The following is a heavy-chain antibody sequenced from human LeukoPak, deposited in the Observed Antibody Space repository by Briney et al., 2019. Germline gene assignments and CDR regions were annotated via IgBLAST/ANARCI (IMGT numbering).Heavy chain of an antibody. Sequence: GGSLRLSCAASGFTFSSYAMHWVRQAPGKGLEWVAVISYDGSNKYYADSVKGRFTISRDNSKNTLYLQMNSLRAEDTAVYYCARVYCSSTSCYPGYYYYMDVWGKGTTVTVSS. D-gene: IGHD2-2*01. CDR2: ISYDGSNK. V-gene: IGHV3-30-3*01. J-gene: IGHJ6*03. CDR1: GFTFSSYA. CDR3: ARVYCSSTSCYPGYYYYMDV.